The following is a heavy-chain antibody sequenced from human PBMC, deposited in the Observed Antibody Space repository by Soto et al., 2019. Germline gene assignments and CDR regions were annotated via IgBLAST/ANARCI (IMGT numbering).Heavy chain of an antibody. CDR3: ASGGLYCSSTSCYAYYYYYGMDV. CDR2: IIPILGIA. J-gene: IGHJ6*02. Sequence: QVQLVQSGAEVKKPGSSVKVSCKASGGTFSSYTISWVRQAPGQGLEWMGRIIPILGIANYAQKFQGRVTITADKSTSTAYMELSSLRSEDTAVYYCASGGLYCSSTSCYAYYYYYGMDVCGQGTTVTVSS. V-gene: IGHV1-69*02. D-gene: IGHD2-2*01. CDR1: GGTFSSYT.